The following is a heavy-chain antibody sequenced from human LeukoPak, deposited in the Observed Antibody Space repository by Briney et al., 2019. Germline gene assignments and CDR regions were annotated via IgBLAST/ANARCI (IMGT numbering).Heavy chain of an antibody. CDR2: INPNSGGT. D-gene: IGHD2-15*01. CDR1: GYTFTGYY. Sequence: GASVKVSCKASGYTFTGYYMHWVRQAPGQGLEWMGWINPNSGGTNYAQKFQGRVTMTRDTSISTAYMELSRLRSDDTAVYYCARAPGRGYCSGGSCLPYYYFDYWGQGTLVTVSS. CDR3: ARAPGRGYCSGGSCLPYYYFDY. J-gene: IGHJ4*02. V-gene: IGHV1-2*02.